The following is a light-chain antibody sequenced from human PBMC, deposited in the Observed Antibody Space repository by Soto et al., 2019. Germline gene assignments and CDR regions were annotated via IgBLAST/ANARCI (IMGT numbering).Light chain of an antibody. CDR3: CSYTSSSTPVV. V-gene: IGLV2-14*03. J-gene: IGLJ2*01. Sequence: QSVLTQPASVSGSPGQSITISCTGTSSDVGGYNYVSWYQQHPGKAPKLMIYDVSNRPSGVSNRFSGSKSGNTASLTISGLQAEDEADYCCCSYTSSSTPVVFGGGTKLTVL. CDR2: DVS. CDR1: SSDVGGYNY.